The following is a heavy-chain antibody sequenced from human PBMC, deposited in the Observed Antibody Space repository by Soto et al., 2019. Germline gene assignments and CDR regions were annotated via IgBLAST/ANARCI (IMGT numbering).Heavy chain of an antibody. CDR3: TTGSLTTYTGAEDH. CDR1: GFTFHTAW. J-gene: IGHJ4*02. CDR2: IKSNSAGGTT. Sequence: GGSLRLSCAASGFTFHTAWLSWIRQPPGKGLEWVGRIKSNSAGGTTQDAAPVKGRFTISRDDSKNTLYLEMNSLKTEDTAIYYCTTGSLTTYTGAEDHGGQGTLVTASP. V-gene: IGHV3-15*01. D-gene: IGHD4-17*01.